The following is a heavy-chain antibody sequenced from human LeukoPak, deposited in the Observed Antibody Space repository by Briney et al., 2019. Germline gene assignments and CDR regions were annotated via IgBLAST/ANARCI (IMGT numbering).Heavy chain of an antibody. D-gene: IGHD6-13*01. CDR3: ARGIAAAGTQDAWFDP. CDR2: MNPNSGNT. Sequence: ASVKVSCKASGYTFTSYDINWVRQATGQGLELMGWMNPNSGNTGYAQKFQGRVTMTRNTSISTAYMELSSLRSEDTAVYYCARGIAAAGTQDAWFDPWGQGTLVTVSS. CDR1: GYTFTSYD. V-gene: IGHV1-8*01. J-gene: IGHJ5*02.